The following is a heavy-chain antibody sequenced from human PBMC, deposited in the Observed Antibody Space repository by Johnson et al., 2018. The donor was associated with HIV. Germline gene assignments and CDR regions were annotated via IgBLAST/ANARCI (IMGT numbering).Heavy chain of an antibody. V-gene: IGHV3-30*04. CDR2: ISFDGTNK. Sequence: QVQLVESGGGVVQPARSLGLSCSASGFTFSSHAMHWVRQPPGKGLEWVAVISFDGTNKHYGDSVRGRFTISRDNSKNTLYLQMNSLTADDTAMYYGARGSRTDDSFAEWGQGTMVLVSS. CDR1: GFTFSSHA. CDR3: ARGSRTDDSFAE. J-gene: IGHJ3*01.